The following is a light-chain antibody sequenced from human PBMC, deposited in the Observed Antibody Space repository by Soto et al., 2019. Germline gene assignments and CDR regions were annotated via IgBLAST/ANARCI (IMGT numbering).Light chain of an antibody. CDR3: QQCRNWST. Sequence: EIVLTQSPATLSLSPGERATLSCRASQSVSSYLAWYQQKPGQAPRLLIYDASNRATGIPARFSGSGSGTDFTLIISSLEPEDFAVYYCQQCRNWSTFGQGTRLEIK. V-gene: IGKV3-11*01. J-gene: IGKJ5*01. CDR1: QSVSSY. CDR2: DAS.